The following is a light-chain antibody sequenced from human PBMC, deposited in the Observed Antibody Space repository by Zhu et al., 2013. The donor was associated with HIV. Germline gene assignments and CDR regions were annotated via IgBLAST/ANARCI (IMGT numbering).Light chain of an antibody. CDR1: QTVGTN. CDR2: EAS. Sequence: EIVMTQSPPTLSVSPGQRATLSCRASQTVGTNLAWYQAKPGQAPRLLMNEASTRADGIPAKFSGSGSGTEFTLTISSLQSEDFATYYCQQLNSYPLTFGAGPRWRSN. V-gene: IGKV3D-15*01. J-gene: IGKJ4*01. CDR3: QQLNSYPLT.